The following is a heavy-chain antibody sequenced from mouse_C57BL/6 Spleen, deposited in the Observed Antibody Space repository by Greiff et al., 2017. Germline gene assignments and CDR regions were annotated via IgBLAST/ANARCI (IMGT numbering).Heavy chain of an antibody. V-gene: IGHV1-53*01. Sequence: QVQLQQPGTELVKPGASVTLSCKASGYTFTSYWMHWVKQRPGQGLEWIGNINPSNGGTNYNEKFKSKATLTVDKSSSPAYMQLISLTYEDSAVYYCSRGFTTVVAYYYAMDYWGQGTSVTVSS. CDR1: GYTFTSYW. D-gene: IGHD1-1*01. J-gene: IGHJ4*01. CDR2: INPSNGGT. CDR3: SRGFTTVVAYYYAMDY.